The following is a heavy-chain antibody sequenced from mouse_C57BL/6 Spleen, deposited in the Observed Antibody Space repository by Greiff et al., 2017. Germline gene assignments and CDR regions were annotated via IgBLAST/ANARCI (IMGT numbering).Heavy chain of an antibody. CDR1: GYTFTDYE. D-gene: IGHD2-1*01. CDR3: TRSGNSLYYYAMDY. V-gene: IGHV1-15*01. CDR2: IDPETGGT. Sequence: VQLQQSGAELVRPGASVTLSCKASGYTFTDYELHWVKQTPVHGLEWIGAIDPETGGTAYNQKFKGKAMLTADKSSITAYMERRSLTSEDSAVYYCTRSGNSLYYYAMDYWGQGTSVTVSS. J-gene: IGHJ4*01.